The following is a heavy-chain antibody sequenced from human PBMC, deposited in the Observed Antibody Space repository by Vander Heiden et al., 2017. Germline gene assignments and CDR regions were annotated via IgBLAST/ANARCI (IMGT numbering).Heavy chain of an antibody. CDR1: GFTFSSYA. CDR3: AKKDYYDSSGPPRY. D-gene: IGHD3-22*01. V-gene: IGHV3-23*01. CDR2: ISGSGGTT. J-gene: IGHJ4*02. Sequence: EVQLLESGGGLVQPGGSLSLSCAASGFTFSSYAMSWVRQAPGKGLEWVSAISGSGGTTYYADSVKGRFTISRDNSKNTLYLQMNSLRAEDTAVYYCAKKDYYDSSGPPRYWGQGTLVTVSS.